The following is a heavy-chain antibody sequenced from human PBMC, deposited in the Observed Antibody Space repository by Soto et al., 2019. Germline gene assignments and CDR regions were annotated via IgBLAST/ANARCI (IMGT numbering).Heavy chain of an antibody. CDR1: GGSVSSNSAA. Sequence: QVQLQQSGPGLVKPSQTLSLTCAISGGSVSSNSAAWNWIRQSPSGGLEWLGRTYYRSKWSYDYAVALQSRININPDTPKTQSPLQLSAVTPEDTAMYYCARIAGASRGNDYWGQGTLVTVSS. D-gene: IGHD6-13*01. V-gene: IGHV6-1*01. J-gene: IGHJ4*02. CDR3: ARIAGASRGNDY. CDR2: TYYRSKWSY.